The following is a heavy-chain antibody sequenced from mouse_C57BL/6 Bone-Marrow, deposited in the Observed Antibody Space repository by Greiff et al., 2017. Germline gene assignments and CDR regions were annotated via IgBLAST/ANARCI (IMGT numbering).Heavy chain of an antibody. CDR1: GYTFTSYW. CDR2: IDPGSGST. J-gene: IGHJ1*03. V-gene: IGHV1-55*01. D-gene: IGHD2-5*01. Sequence: QVQLQQPGAELVKPGASVKMSCKASGYTFTSYWITWVKQRPGQGLEWIGDIDPGSGSTNYNEKFKSKATLTVDTSSSTAYMQLSSLTSEDSAVYDCARPDYSNYWDFDVWGRGNAITVTS. CDR3: ARPDYSNYWDFDV.